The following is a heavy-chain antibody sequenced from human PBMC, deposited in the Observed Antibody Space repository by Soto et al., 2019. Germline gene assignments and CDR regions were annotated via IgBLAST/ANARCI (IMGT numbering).Heavy chain of an antibody. J-gene: IGHJ6*02. CDR1: GFTFSSYA. V-gene: IGHV3-30-3*01. CDR3: ARDKGYYGFRSGYVSHYYGMDV. D-gene: IGHD3-3*01. Sequence: GGSLRLSCAASGFTFSSYAMHWVRQAPGKGLEWVAVISYDGSNKYYADSVKGRFTISRDNSKNTLYLQMNSLRAEDTAVYYCARDKGYYGFRSGYVSHYYGMDVWGQGTSVTVSS. CDR2: ISYDGSNK.